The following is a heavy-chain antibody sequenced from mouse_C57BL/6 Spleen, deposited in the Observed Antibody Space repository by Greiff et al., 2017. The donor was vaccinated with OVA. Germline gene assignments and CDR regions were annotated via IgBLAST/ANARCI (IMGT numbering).Heavy chain of an antibody. CDR2: IDPSDSYP. CDR1: GYTFTSYW. V-gene: IGHV1-50*01. Sequence: QVQLQQPGAELVKPGASVKLSCKASGYTFTSYWMQWVKQRPGQGLEWIGEIDPSDSYPNYNQKFKGKATLTVDTSSSTAYMQLSSLTSEDSAVYYCARRRGYWYFDVWGTGTTVTVSS. CDR3: ARRRGYWYFDV. J-gene: IGHJ1*03.